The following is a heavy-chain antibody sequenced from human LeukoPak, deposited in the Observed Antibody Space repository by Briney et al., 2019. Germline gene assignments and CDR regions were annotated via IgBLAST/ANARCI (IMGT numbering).Heavy chain of an antibody. CDR1: GFTFSSYS. V-gene: IGHV3-21*01. J-gene: IGHJ4*02. CDR2: ISSSSSYI. D-gene: IGHD3-9*01. CDR3: AKDWGRDWEVDY. Sequence: GGSLRLSCAASGFTFSSYSMNWVRQAPGKGLEWVSSISSSSSYIYYADSVKGRFTISRDNAKNSLYPQMNSLRAEDTAVYYCAKDWGRDWEVDYWGQGTLVTVSS.